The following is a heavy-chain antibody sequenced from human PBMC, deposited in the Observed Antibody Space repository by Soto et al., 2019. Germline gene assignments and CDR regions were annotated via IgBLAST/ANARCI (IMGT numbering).Heavy chain of an antibody. D-gene: IGHD3-10*01. Sequence: GGSLRLSCVASGFSFKDHGMHWVRQAPGKGLEWVVAVSVHGGCNKDYADSVKGRFTISRDDSQNTLYLQMNSVRPEDTAMYYCADEFGSGSQPFSEYFLSWGQGT. CDR1: GFSFKDHG. J-gene: IGHJ1*01. CDR3: ADEFGSGSQPFSEYFLS. CDR2: VSVHGGCNK. V-gene: IGHV3-30*18.